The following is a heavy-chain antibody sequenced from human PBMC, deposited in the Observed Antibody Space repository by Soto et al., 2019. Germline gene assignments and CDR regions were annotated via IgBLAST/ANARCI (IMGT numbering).Heavy chain of an antibody. CDR2: IYYSGST. J-gene: IGHJ6*02. CDR1: GGSISSGGYY. V-gene: IGHV4-31*03. Sequence: SETLSLTCTVSGGSISSGGYYWSWIRQHPGKGLEWIGYIYYSGSTYYNPSLKSRVTISVDTSKNQFSLRLSSLTAADTAVYYCTRHAIIPKLQYGMDVWGQGTTVTVSS. CDR3: TRHAIIPKLQYGMDV. D-gene: IGHD1-1*01.